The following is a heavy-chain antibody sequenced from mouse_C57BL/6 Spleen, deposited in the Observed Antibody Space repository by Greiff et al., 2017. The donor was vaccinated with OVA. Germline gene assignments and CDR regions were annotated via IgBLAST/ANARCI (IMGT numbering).Heavy chain of an antibody. J-gene: IGHJ2*01. CDR1: GYTFTSYW. V-gene: IGHV1-59*01. D-gene: IGHD2-4*01. CDR3: ARERDDYHYFDY. Sequence: VQLQQPGAELVRPGTSVKLSCKASGYTFTSYWMHWVKQRPGQGLEWIGVIDPSDSYTNYNQKFKGKATLTVDTSSSTAYMQLSSLTSEDAAVYYCARERDDYHYFDYWGQGTTLTVSS. CDR2: IDPSDSYT.